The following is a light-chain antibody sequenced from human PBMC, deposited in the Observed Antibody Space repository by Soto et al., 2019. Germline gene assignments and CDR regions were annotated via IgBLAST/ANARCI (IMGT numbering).Light chain of an antibody. CDR2: EVS. J-gene: IGLJ2*01. V-gene: IGLV2-14*01. CDR3: SSYTTRSTVL. CDR1: SSDVGGYTY. Sequence: QSALTQPASVSGSPGQSITISCTGTSSDVGGYTYVSWYQQHPGRAPKLMIYEVSNRPSGVSNRFSGSKSGNTASLTISGLQAEDEADYYCSSYTTRSTVLFGGGTQLTVL.